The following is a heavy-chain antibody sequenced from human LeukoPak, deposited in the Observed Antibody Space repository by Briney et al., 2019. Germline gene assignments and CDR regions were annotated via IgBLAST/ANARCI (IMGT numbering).Heavy chain of an antibody. CDR3: ARERSQGAFDI. V-gene: IGHV4-34*01. CDR2: INHRGTT. CDR1: GGSFSGYY. Sequence: PSETLSLTCAVYGGSFSGYYWSWIRQPPGKGLEWIGEINHRGTTNYNPSLKSRVTISVDTSKNQFSLKLSSVTAADTAVYYCARERSQGAFDIWGQGTMVTVSS. D-gene: IGHD3-10*01. J-gene: IGHJ3*02.